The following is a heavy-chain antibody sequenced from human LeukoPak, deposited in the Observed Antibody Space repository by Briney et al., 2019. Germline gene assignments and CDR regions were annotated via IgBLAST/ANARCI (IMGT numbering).Heavy chain of an antibody. V-gene: IGHV3-23*01. CDR3: ATKGYYYYGMDV. CDR1: GITFSSYA. Sequence: GGSLRLSCVASGITFSSYAMSWVRQAPGKGLEWVSTISGSGGSTYYADSVKGRFTISRDNSKNTLYLEMNSLRAEDTAVYYCATKGYYYYGMDVWGQGTTVTVSS. J-gene: IGHJ6*02. CDR2: ISGSGGST. D-gene: IGHD1/OR15-1a*01.